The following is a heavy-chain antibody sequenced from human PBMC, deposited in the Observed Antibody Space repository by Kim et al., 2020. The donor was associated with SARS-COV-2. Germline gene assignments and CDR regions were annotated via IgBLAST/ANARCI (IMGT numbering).Heavy chain of an antibody. CDR2: IYYSGSS. D-gene: IGHD6-19*01. CDR1: GGSISSSSYY. J-gene: IGHJ3*01. Sequence: SETLSLTCTVSGGSISSSSYYWGWIRQPPGKGLEWIGSIYYSGSSYYNPSLKSRVTISVDTSKNQFSLKLSSVTAADTAMYYGHAKHSTGWADGFDFWG. CDR3: HAKHSTGWADGFDF. V-gene: IGHV4-39*01.